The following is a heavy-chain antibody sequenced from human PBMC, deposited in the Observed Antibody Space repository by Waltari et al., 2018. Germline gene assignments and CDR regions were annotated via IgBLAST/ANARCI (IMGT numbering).Heavy chain of an antibody. CDR1: GYTFPGYS. CDR3: ASISTYSNYDGGDY. D-gene: IGHD4-4*01. CDR2: INPNSGGT. V-gene: IGHV1-2*02. Sequence: QVQLVQSGAEVKKPGASVKVACKASGYTFPGYSMPWVRQATGQGLEWMGWINPNSGGTNYAQKFQGRVTMTRDTSISTAYMELSRLRSDDTAVYYCASISTYSNYDGGDYWGQGTLVTVSS. J-gene: IGHJ4*02.